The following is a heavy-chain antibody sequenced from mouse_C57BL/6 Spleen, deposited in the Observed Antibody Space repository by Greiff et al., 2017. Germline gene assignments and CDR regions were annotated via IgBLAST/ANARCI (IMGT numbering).Heavy chain of an antibody. Sequence: VQLQQSGPELVKPGASVKIPCKASGYTFTDYNMAWVQQSHGKSLEWIGDINPNNGGTTYNQKFKGKATLTVDKSSSTAYMERRSLTSEDTAVYYCARSAYYSSYGVFAYWGQGTLVTVSA. J-gene: IGHJ3*01. V-gene: IGHV1-18*01. CDR1: GYTFTDYN. CDR3: ARSAYYSSYGVFAY. CDR2: INPNNGGT. D-gene: IGHD2-5*01.